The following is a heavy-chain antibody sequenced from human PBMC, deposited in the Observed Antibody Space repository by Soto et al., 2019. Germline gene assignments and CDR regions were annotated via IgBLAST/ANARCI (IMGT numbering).Heavy chain of an antibody. V-gene: IGHV1-18*01. J-gene: IGHJ4*02. D-gene: IGHD6-6*01. CDR3: ARERSPFEYSSSSCDY. CDR2: ISAYNGNT. Sequence: QVQLVQSGAEVKKPGASVKVSCKASGYTFTSYGISWVRQAPGQGLEWMGWISAYNGNTNYAQKLQGRVTITTDTSTSTAYMELRSLRSDDTAVYYCARERSPFEYSSSSCDYWGQGTLVTVSS. CDR1: GYTFTSYG.